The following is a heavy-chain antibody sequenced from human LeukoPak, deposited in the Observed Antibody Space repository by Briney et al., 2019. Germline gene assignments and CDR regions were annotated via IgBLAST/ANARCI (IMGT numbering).Heavy chain of an antibody. J-gene: IGHJ4*02. CDR3: ASLGYCSSTSCYGEDY. CDR2: ISSSSSYI. Sequence: GGSLGLSCAASGFTFSSYSMNWVRQAPGKGLEWVPSISSSSSYIYYADSVKGRFTISRDNAKNSLYLQMNSLRAEDTAVYYCASLGYCSSTSCYGEDYWGQGTLVTVSS. V-gene: IGHV3-21*01. CDR1: GFTFSSYS. D-gene: IGHD2-2*01.